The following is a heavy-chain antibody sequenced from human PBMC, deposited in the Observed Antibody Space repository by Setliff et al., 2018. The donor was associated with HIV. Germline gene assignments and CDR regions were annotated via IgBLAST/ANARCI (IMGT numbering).Heavy chain of an antibody. CDR1: GFNFLAHW. D-gene: IGHD6-13*01. Sequence: GESLKISCQGSGFNFLAHWIGWVRQVPGKGLEWMGIIYPVDSDTRYSPSFQGQVTISADKSISTAYLQWSTLKASDTAIYYCARHRHTAAGTLDAFDIWGQGTVVTVSS. J-gene: IGHJ3*02. CDR3: ARHRHTAAGTLDAFDI. CDR2: IYPVDSDT. V-gene: IGHV5-51*01.